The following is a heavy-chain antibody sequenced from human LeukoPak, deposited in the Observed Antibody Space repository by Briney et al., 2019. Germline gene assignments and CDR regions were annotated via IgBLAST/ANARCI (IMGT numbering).Heavy chain of an antibody. Sequence: SETLSLTCAVSGGSFSGYYWSWIRQPPGKGLEWIGEINHSGSTNYNPSLKSRVTISVDTSKNQFSLKLSSVTAADTAVYYCARGTYYYGSGSYNFVYGGQGTLVTVSS. CDR1: GGSFSGYY. D-gene: IGHD3-10*01. CDR3: ARGTYYYGSGSYNFVY. J-gene: IGHJ4*02. V-gene: IGHV4-34*01. CDR2: INHSGST.